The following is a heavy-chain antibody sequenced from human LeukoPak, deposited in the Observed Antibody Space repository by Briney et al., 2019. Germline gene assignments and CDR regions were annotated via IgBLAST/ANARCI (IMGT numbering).Heavy chain of an antibody. J-gene: IGHJ4*02. D-gene: IGHD2-8*01. Sequence: SETLSLTCAVYGGSFSGYYWSWIRQPPGKGLEWIGEINHSGSTNYNPSLKSRVTISVDTSKNQFSLKLSSVTAADTAVYYCAREGEMGKQNDYWGQGTLVTVSS. V-gene: IGHV4-34*01. CDR2: INHSGST. CDR1: GGSFSGYY. CDR3: AREGEMGKQNDY.